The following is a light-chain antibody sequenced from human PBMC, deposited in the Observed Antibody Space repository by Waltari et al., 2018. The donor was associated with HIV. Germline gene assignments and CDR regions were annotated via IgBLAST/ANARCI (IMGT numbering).Light chain of an antibody. CDR1: QSVDSN. Sequence: EVVMTQSPATLSVSPGERVTLSCRASQSVDSNLAWYQQKPGQAPRLLIDGASTRATGIPARFSGSGSGTEFTLTISSLQSEDSAVYYCQQYKNWPPYTFGQGTKLGIK. V-gene: IGKV3-15*01. J-gene: IGKJ2*01. CDR3: QQYKNWPPYT. CDR2: GAS.